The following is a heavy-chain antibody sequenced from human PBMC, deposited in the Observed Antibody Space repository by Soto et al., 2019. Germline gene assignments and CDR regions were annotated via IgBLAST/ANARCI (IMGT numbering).Heavy chain of an antibody. CDR2: ISPYTGNT. CDR3: VMVDNYVTPTPQDV. CDR1: GYIFVNYG. V-gene: IGHV1-18*01. J-gene: IGHJ6*02. D-gene: IGHD3-16*01. Sequence: QVQLVQSGDEVKKPGASVKVTCKASGYIFVNYGIAWVRQAPGQGLEWMGWISPYTGNTHSASKVQGRLTMTTDTSTSTAYMDLGSLTSDDTAVYYCVMVDNYVTPTPQDVWGQGTTVTVSS.